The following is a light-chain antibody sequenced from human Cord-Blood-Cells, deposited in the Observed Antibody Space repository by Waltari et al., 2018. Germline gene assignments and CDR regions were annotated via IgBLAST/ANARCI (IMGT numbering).Light chain of an antibody. V-gene: IGKV1-39*01. Sequence: DIQMTQPPSSLTASVGNRVTITCRASQSISSYLNWYQQKPGKAPKLLIYAASSLQSGVPSRFSCSGSGTDFTLTISSLQPEDFATYYCQQSYSTPPYSFGQGTKREIK. CDR3: QQSYSTPPYS. CDR1: QSISSY. J-gene: IGKJ2*03. CDR2: AAS.